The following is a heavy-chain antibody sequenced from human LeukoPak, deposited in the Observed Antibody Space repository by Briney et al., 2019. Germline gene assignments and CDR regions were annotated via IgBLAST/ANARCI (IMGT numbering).Heavy chain of an antibody. CDR1: GGSFSGYY. J-gene: IGHJ6*03. CDR2: INHSGST. V-gene: IGHV4-34*01. CDR3: ARDGDFGPGNYYYYMDV. Sequence: SETLSLTSAVYGGSFSGYYWSWIRQPPGEGLEWIGEINHSGSTNYNPSLKSRVTISVETSKNQFSLKLSSVTAADTAVYYCARDGDFGPGNYYYYMDVWVKETTVTVSS. D-gene: IGHD2-21*01.